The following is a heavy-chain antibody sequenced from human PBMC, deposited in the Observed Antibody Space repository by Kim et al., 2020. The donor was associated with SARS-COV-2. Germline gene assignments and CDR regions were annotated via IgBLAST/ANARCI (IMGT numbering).Heavy chain of an antibody. J-gene: IGHJ4*02. D-gene: IGHD3-22*01. V-gene: IGHV1-18*01. Sequence: QKLQGRVTMTTDTSTSTAYMELRSLRSDDTAVYYCAREGPHYYDSSGFDYWGQGTLVTVSS. CDR3: AREGPHYYDSSGFDY.